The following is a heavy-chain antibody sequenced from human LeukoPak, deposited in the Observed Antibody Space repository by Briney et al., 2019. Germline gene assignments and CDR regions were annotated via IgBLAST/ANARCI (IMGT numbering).Heavy chain of an antibody. D-gene: IGHD3-10*01. CDR2: ISGSGGST. V-gene: IGHV3-23*01. J-gene: IGHJ4*02. CDR1: EFSFSSYW. CDR3: AKFNGSGRGPYFDY. Sequence: GGSLRLSCAASEFSFSSYWLSWVRQAPGKGLEWVSAISGSGGSTYYADSVKGRFTISRDNSKNTLYLQMNSLRAEDTAVYYCAKFNGSGRGPYFDYWGQGTLVTVSS.